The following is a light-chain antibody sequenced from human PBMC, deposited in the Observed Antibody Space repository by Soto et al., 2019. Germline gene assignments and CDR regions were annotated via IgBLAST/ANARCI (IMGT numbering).Light chain of an antibody. V-gene: IGLV1-44*01. CDR3: ASWDDSLNGPKWV. CDR2: NNY. Sequence: QSVLTQPPSASGTPGQRVTISCSGSISNIGTNTVNWYQQLPGTAPKLLIYNNYQRPSGVPDRFSGSKSGTSASLAISGLQSEDEAIYSCASWDDSLNGPKWVFGGGTKLTVL. J-gene: IGLJ3*02. CDR1: ISNIGTNT.